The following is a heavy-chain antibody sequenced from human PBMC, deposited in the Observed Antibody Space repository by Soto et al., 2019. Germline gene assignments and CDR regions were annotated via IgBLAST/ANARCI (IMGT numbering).Heavy chain of an antibody. V-gene: IGHV4-34*01. Sequence: QVQLQQWGAGLLKPSETLSLTCAANGGSSSAYYWTWIRHPPGRGLEWIGEIDHSGSTNYNPSLESRVTISIDTAKNRFSLNVTSVTAADTAVYYCVRGLRYSGMDVWGQGTTVTVS. D-gene: IGHD2-15*01. CDR1: GGSSSAYY. CDR3: VRGLRYSGMDV. CDR2: IDHSGST. J-gene: IGHJ6*02.